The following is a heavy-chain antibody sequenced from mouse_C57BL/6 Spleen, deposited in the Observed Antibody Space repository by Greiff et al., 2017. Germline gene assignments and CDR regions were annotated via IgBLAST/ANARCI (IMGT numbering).Heavy chain of an antibody. Sequence: QVQLQQPGAELVMPGASVKLSCKASGYTFTSCWMHWVKQRPGQGLEWIGEIDPSDSYTNYNQKFKGKSTLTVDKSSSTAYMQLSSLTSEDSAVYYCARFYYSNYDYFDYWGQGTTLTVSS. CDR2: IDPSDSYT. V-gene: IGHV1-69*01. D-gene: IGHD2-5*01. J-gene: IGHJ2*01. CDR3: ARFYYSNYDYFDY. CDR1: GYTFTSCW.